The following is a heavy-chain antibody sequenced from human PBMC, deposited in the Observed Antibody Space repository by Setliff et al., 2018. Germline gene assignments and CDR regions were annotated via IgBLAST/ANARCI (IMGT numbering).Heavy chain of an antibody. V-gene: IGHV4-4*02. CDR1: GGSISSSNW. J-gene: IGHJ5*02. CDR2: IYHSGST. Sequence: KTSESLSLTCAVSGGSISSSNWWSWVRQPPGKGLEWIGEIYHSGSTNYNPSLKSRVTISVDTSKNQFSLKLSSVTAADTAVYYCARQRLGLFDPWGQGTLVTVSS. CDR3: ARQRLGLFDP. D-gene: IGHD3-10*01.